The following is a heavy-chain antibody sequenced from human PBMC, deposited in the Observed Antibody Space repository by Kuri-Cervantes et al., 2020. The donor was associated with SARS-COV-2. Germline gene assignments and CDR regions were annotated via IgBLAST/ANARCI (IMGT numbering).Heavy chain of an antibody. V-gene: IGHV4-38-2*02. J-gene: IGHJ3*02. CDR1: GYSISSGYY. CDR2: IYHSGCT. CDR3: ARAGGWLFGDAFDI. Sequence: SETLSLTCTVSGYSISSGYYWGWIRQPPGKGLEWIGSIYHSGCTYYNPSLKSRVTISVDTSKNQFSLKLSSVTAADTAVYYCARAGGWLFGDAFDIWGQGTMVTVSS. D-gene: IGHD3-22*01.